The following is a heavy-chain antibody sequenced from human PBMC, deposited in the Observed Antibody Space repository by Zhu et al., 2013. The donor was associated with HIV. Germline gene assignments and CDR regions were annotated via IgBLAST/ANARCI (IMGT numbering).Heavy chain of an antibody. D-gene: IGHD3-22*01. CDR3: ARRYYYDSSGYYAFDY. CDR1: GGSFSGYY. Sequence: VQLQQWGAGLLKPSETLSLTCAVYGGSFSGYYWSWIRQPSGKGLEWIGEINHSGSTNYNPSLKSRVTISVDTSKNQFSLKLSSVTAADTAVYYCARRYYYDSSGYYAFDYWGQGTLVTVSS. J-gene: IGHJ4*02. CDR2: INHSGST. V-gene: IGHV4-34*01.